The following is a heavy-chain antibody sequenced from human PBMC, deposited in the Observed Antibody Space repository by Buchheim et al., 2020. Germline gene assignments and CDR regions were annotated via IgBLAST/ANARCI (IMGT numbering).Heavy chain of an antibody. V-gene: IGHV4-34*01. D-gene: IGHD6-6*01. J-gene: IGHJ4*02. CDR3: ARGRKRQLVLLPGNYFDY. CDR2: INHSGST. CDR1: GGSFSGYY. Sequence: QVQLQQWGAGLLKPSETLSLTCAVYGGSFSGYYWSWIRQPPGKGLEWIGEINHSGSTNYNPSLKSRVTISVDTSKNQFSLTLSSVTAADTAVYYCARGRKRQLVLLPGNYFDYWGQGTL.